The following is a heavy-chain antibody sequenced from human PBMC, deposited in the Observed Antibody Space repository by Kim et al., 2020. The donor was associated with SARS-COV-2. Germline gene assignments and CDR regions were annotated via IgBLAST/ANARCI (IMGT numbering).Heavy chain of an antibody. CDR3: ARDNLRALTKQHWYFDL. V-gene: IGHV3-48*03. CDR2: ISSTGSTI. J-gene: IGHJ2*01. CDR1: GFTFRSYE. Sequence: GGSLRLSCAASGFTFRSYEMNWVRQAPGKGLEWVSYISSTGSTIYYADSVKGRFTISRDNAKNSLSLQMNSLRAEDTAVYYCARDNLRALTKQHWYFDLWGRGTLVTVSS. D-gene: IGHD4-17*01.